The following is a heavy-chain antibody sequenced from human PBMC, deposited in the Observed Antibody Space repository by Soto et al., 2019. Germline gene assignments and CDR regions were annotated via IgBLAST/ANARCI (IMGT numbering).Heavy chain of an antibody. CDR1: GFTVSSNY. V-gene: IGHV3-53*02. J-gene: IGHJ6*02. Sequence: EVQLVETGGGLIQPGGSLRLSCAASGFTVSSNYMSWVRQAPGKGLEWVSVIYSGGSTYYADSVKGRCTISRDNSKNTLYLKMNSLRAEDTAVYYCARDRYYYGSGSYARGSPYYYYGMDVWGQGTTVTVSS. CDR3: ARDRYYYGSGSYARGSPYYYYGMDV. CDR2: IYSGGST. D-gene: IGHD3-10*01.